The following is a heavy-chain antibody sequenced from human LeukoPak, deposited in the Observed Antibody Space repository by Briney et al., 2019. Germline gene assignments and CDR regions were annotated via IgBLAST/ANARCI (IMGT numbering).Heavy chain of an antibody. D-gene: IGHD6-13*01. CDR2: INHSGST. CDR3: ARREMYSSSSSGKHNCFDP. V-gene: IGHV4-34*01. J-gene: IGHJ5*02. Sequence: PSETLSLTCAVYGGSFSGYYWSWIRQPPGKGLEWIGEINHSGSTNYNPSLKSRVTISVDTSKNQFSLKLSSVTAADTAVYYCARREMYSSSSSGKHNCFDPWRQGTLVTVPT. CDR1: GGSFSGYY.